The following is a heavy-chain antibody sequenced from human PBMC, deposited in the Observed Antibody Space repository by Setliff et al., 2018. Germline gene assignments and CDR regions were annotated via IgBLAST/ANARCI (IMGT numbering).Heavy chain of an antibody. D-gene: IGHD5-12*01. Sequence: GASVKVSCKTSGYSFINYGLSWMRQAPGQGLEWVGWISGYNGNTDYAQNLQGRVTMTIDTSTSTAYMELRSLRSDDTAVYYCARGGRDGYNYELDYWGQGTLVTVSS. CDR3: ARGGRDGYNYELDY. CDR2: ISGYNGNT. J-gene: IGHJ4*02. V-gene: IGHV1-18*01. CDR1: GYSFINYG.